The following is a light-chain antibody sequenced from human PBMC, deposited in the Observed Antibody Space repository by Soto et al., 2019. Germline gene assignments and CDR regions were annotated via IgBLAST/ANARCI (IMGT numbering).Light chain of an antibody. Sequence: EIVLTQSPGTLTLSPGEGATLSCRASQSISSTFLAWYQQKPGQAPRLLIYGESSRASGIPDKFSGTGSGTHFTLTISRLEPEDFATYYCQKYNSAPYTFGQGTKLEIK. V-gene: IGKV3-20*01. J-gene: IGKJ2*01. CDR2: GES. CDR3: QKYNSAPYT. CDR1: QSISSTF.